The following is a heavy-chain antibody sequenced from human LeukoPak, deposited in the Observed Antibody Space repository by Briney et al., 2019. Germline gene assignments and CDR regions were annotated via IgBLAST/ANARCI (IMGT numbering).Heavy chain of an antibody. Sequence: SVKVSCKASGATFGSSGVSWVRQAPGQGLEWLGGIIPIFASPNYAQKFQGRVTITTDESTNTAYMELSSLRSEDTAVYFCARDSPADVIVVPAAFDAVDIWGQGTMVTVSS. D-gene: IGHD2-2*01. CDR3: ARDSPADVIVVPAAFDAVDI. CDR1: GATFGSSG. V-gene: IGHV1-69*05. CDR2: IIPIFASP. J-gene: IGHJ3*02.